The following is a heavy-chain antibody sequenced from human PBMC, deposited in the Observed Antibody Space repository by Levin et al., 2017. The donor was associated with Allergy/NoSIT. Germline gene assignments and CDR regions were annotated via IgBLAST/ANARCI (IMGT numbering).Heavy chain of an antibody. J-gene: IGHJ3*02. CDR1: GGSFSGYY. CDR2: INHSGST. Sequence: PSETLSLTCAVYGGSFSGYYWSWIRQPPGKGLEWIGEINHSGSTNYNPSLKSRVTISVDTSKNQFSLKLSSVTAADTAVYYCARGRTRGSGYYYVVSRRPDGDAFDIWGQGTMVTVSS. V-gene: IGHV4-34*01. D-gene: IGHD3-22*01. CDR3: ARGRTRGSGYYYVVSRRPDGDAFDI.